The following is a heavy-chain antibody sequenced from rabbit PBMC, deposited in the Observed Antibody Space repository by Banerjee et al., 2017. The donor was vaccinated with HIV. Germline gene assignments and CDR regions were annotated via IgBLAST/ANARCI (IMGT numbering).Heavy chain of an antibody. CDR2: INTSSGNT. Sequence: QSLEESGGGLVQPEGSLTLTCKASGFTISSMYYMCWVRQAPGKGLEWIACINTSSGNTVYASWAKGRFTISKTSSTTVTLQMTSLTAADTATYLCARSGYAYGFAPWGPGTLVTVS. D-gene: IGHD6-1*01. CDR1: GFTISSMYY. V-gene: IGHV1S40*01. J-gene: IGHJ2*01. CDR3: ARSGYAYGFAP.